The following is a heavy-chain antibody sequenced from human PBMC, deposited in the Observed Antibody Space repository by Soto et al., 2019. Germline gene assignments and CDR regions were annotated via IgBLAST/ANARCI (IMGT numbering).Heavy chain of an antibody. CDR1: GDSISSGGYC. Sequence: QVQLQESGPGLVKPSQTLSLTCTVSGDSISSGGYCWSWIRQHPGKGLEWIGYISNSGNTYYNPSLKGRLTISVDTFKNQFSRELTSVAAADPAVYYCAGDGGGGYYFDSSGYLDYWGQGTLVTVSS. CDR3: AGDGGGGYYFDSSGYLDY. J-gene: IGHJ4*02. CDR2: ISNSGNT. D-gene: IGHD3-22*01. V-gene: IGHV4-31*03.